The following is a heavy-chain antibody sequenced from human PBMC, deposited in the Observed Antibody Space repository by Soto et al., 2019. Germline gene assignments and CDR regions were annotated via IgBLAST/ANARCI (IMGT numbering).Heavy chain of an antibody. V-gene: IGHV4-59*01. J-gene: IGHJ4*02. CDR1: GGSISSYY. CDR2: IYYSGST. Sequence: QVQLQESGPGLVKPSETLSLTCTVSGGSISSYYWSWIRQPPGKGLEWIGYIYYSGSTNYNPSLKSRVTISVDTSKNQFSLKMSSVTAADTAVYYCARSSGSYSTFDYWGQGTLVTVSS. CDR3: ARSSGSYSTFDY. D-gene: IGHD1-26*01.